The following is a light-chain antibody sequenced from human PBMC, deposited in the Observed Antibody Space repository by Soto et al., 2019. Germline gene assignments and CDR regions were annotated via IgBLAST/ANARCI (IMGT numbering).Light chain of an antibody. CDR1: QTLYNN. J-gene: IGKJ4*01. Sequence: EIVMTQSPATLSVSPGERATLSCRASQTLYNNLAWYQQKLGQAPRLLIYGASDRPTDIPARFSGSGSGPEFTLTIIVLQSDDFAIYYCQQYSDWPLTFGGGTKVEIK. CDR2: GAS. CDR3: QQYSDWPLT. V-gene: IGKV3-15*01.